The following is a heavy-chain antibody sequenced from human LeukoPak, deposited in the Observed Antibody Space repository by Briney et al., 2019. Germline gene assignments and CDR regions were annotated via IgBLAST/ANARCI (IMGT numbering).Heavy chain of an antibody. CDR1: GGTFSSYA. D-gene: IGHD3-9*01. CDR2: IIPIFGTA. CDR3: ASGPGGVFSRGFDY. V-gene: IGHV1-69*05. Sequence: SVKVSCKASGGTFSSYAISWVRQAPGQGLEWMGGIIPIFGTANYAQKFQGRFTITTDESTSTAYMELSSLRSEDRAGYYLASGPGGVFSRGFDYCGQGPVVTVSS. J-gene: IGHJ4*02.